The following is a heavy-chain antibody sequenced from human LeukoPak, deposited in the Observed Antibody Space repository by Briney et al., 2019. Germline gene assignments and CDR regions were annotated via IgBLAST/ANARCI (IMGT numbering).Heavy chain of an antibody. Sequence: SETLSLTCAVYGGSFSDYYWSWIRQPPGKGQEWVGDINNSGNTNCNPSLKSRVTISADTSKSQFSLKLNSLTAADTAIYYCARATVTANWFDSWGQGTLVTVSS. J-gene: IGHJ5*01. CDR2: INNSGNT. D-gene: IGHD4-17*01. CDR3: ARATVTANWFDS. CDR1: GGSFSDYY. V-gene: IGHV4-34*01.